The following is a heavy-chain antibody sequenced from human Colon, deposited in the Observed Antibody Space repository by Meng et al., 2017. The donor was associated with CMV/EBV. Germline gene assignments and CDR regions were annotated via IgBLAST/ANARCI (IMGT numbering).Heavy chain of an antibody. CDR1: GFAFRAFR. D-gene: IGHD6-19*01. CDR3: TKGHVAAVTAGDY. V-gene: IGHV3-23*01. J-gene: IGHJ4*02. Sequence: GESLKISCAASGFAFRAFRLSWVRQAPGKGLEWVSRITESGGTNYADSVRGRFVISRDISNQMVWLQMSDLRPEDTAVYYCTKGHVAAVTAGDYWGQGTLVTVSS. CDR2: ITESGGT.